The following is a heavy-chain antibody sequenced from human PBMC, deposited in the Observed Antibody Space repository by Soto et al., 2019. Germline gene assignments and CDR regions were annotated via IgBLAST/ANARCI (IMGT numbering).Heavy chain of an antibody. V-gene: IGHV3-21*06. Sequence: PGGSLRLSCAASGITFTRYSMNWVRQAPGKGLEWVSSISSTTNYIYYGDSMKGRFTISRDNGKNSLYLEIHSLRAEDTAVYYRARESEDLTSNFDYWGQGTLVTVSS. J-gene: IGHJ4*02. CDR1: GITFTRYS. CDR3: ARESEDLTSNFDY. CDR2: ISSTTNYI.